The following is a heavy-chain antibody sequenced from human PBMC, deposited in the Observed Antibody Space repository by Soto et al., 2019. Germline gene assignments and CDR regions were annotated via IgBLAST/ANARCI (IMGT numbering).Heavy chain of an antibody. Sequence: GASVKVSCKASGYTFTTYGIIWVRQAPGQGLEWMGWISVYNGDTRYAQKLQGRVTMTTDTSTSTAYMELWSLRSDDTAVYYCARDSLAARPGWFDPWGQGTLVTVSS. CDR3: ARDSLAARPGWFDP. CDR1: GYTFTTYG. D-gene: IGHD6-6*01. CDR2: ISVYNGDT. J-gene: IGHJ5*02. V-gene: IGHV1-18*01.